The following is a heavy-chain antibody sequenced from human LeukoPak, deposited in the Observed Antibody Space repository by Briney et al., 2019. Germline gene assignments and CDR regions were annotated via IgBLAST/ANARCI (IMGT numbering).Heavy chain of an antibody. CDR3: ARDRAVTSFPGYYFDY. J-gene: IGHJ4*02. Sequence: GASVKVSCKTSGYTFTSDNMHWDRHAPAPRLVWTGIINPSGDSTSYAQKFQGRVTMTRDTSTSTVYMELSSLRSEDTAVYYCARDRAVTSFPGYYFDYWGQGTLVTVSS. CDR1: GYTFTSDN. D-gene: IGHD4-17*01. CDR2: INPSGDST. V-gene: IGHV1-46*01.